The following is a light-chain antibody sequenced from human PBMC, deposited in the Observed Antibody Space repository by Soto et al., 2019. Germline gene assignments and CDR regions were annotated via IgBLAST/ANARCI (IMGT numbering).Light chain of an antibody. CDR2: QAS. Sequence: DIQMTQSPSTLSASVGDRVTITGRASQSISSWLAWYQQKPGKAPKLLIYQASSLESGVPSRFSGSGSGTEFTLTISSLQPDDFATYYCQQYNGYSGYTFGQGTKLEIK. CDR1: QSISSW. CDR3: QQYNGYSGYT. J-gene: IGKJ2*01. V-gene: IGKV1-5*03.